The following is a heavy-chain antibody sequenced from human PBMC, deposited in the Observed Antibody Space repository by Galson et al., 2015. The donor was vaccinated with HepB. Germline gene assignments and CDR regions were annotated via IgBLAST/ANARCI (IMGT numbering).Heavy chain of an antibody. D-gene: IGHD2-2*01. V-gene: IGHV7-4-1*02. CDR2: INTNTGNP. J-gene: IGHJ5*02. CDR1: GYTFTSYA. Sequence: SVKVSCKASGYTFTSYAMNWVRQAPGQGLEWMGWINTNTGNPTYAQGFTGRFVFSLDTSVSTAYLQISSLKAEDTAVYYCARVDCSSTSCHPGGNWFDPWGQGTLVTVSS. CDR3: ARVDCSSTSCHPGGNWFDP.